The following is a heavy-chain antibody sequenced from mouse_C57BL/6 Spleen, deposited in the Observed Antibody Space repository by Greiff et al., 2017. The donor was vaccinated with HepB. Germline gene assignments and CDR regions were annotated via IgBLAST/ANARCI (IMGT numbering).Heavy chain of an antibody. Sequence: EVQLVESGGGLVQPGGSMKLSCVASGFTFSNYWMNWVRQSPEKGLEWVAQIRLKSDNYATHYAESVKGRFTISRDDSKSSVYLQMNNLRAEDTGIYYCTGIGGAWFAYWGQGTLVTVSA. V-gene: IGHV6-3*01. CDR1: GFTFSNYW. D-gene: IGHD2-14*01. CDR2: IRLKSDNYAT. CDR3: TGIGGAWFAY. J-gene: IGHJ3*01.